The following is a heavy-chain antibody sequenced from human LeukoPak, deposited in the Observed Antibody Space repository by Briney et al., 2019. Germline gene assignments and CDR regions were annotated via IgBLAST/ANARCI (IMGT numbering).Heavy chain of an antibody. D-gene: IGHD5-24*01. J-gene: IGHJ4*02. CDR1: GYSFTSYY. Sequence: GASVKVCCKASGYSFTSYYIHWVRQAPGQGLEYMGIIRPSGSTAYAQRFQGRVTMTRDTSTSAVYMELSSLRSEDTAVYYCAREGPETYYFDFWGQGTLVTVSS. V-gene: IGHV1-46*01. CDR2: IRPSGST. CDR3: AREGPETYYFDF.